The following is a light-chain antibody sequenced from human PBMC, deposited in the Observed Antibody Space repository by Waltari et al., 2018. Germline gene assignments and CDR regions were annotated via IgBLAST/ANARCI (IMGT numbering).Light chain of an antibody. V-gene: IGLV1-47*02. CDR3: AAWDDSLNAWM. J-gene: IGLJ3*02. CDR2: NNM. Sequence: QSVLTQPPSTSGTPGQRVTISCSGSSSNVGPNYVSWYQQLPGTAPTPPIYNNMRRPSGVPDRFAGSKSGPSASLAISGLQSEDEADYYCAAWDDSLNAWMFGRGTKLTVL. CDR1: SSNVGPNY.